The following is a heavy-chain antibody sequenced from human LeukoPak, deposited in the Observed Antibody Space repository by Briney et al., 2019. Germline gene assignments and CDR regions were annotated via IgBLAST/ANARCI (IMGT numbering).Heavy chain of an antibody. V-gene: IGHV4-39*07. J-gene: IGHJ4*02. Sequence: SETLSLTCTVSGGSISSSSYYWGWIRQPPGKGLEWIGSIYYSGCTYYNPSLKSRVTISVDTSKNQFSLKLSSVTAADTAVYYCARTERYYDSSGYSDCFDYWGQGTLVTVSS. CDR3: ARTERYYDSSGYSDCFDY. CDR2: IYYSGCT. CDR1: GGSISSSSYY. D-gene: IGHD3-22*01.